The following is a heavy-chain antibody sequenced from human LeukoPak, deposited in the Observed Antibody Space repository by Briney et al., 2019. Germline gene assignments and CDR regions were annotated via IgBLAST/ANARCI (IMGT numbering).Heavy chain of an antibody. CDR2: INPNSGGT. D-gene: IGHD3-10*01. V-gene: IGHV1-2*02. CDR1: GYAFTGYY. CDR3: ARVRRGITMVRGVSSLNY. Sequence: ASVKVSCKASGYAFTGYYIHWVRQAPGQGLEWMGWINPNSGGTNFAQKFQGRVTMTRDTSISTAYMELSRLRSDDTAVYYCARVRRGITMVRGVSSLNYWGQGTLVTVSS. J-gene: IGHJ4*02.